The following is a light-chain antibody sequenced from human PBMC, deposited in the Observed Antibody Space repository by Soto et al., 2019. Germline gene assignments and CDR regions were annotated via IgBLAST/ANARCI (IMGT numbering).Light chain of an antibody. Sequence: QSALTQPPSASGSPGQSVTISCTGSSSDVGGYNYVSWYQQHPGKAPKLMIYEVSKRPAGVPDLLSGSKSGNTASLTASGLQAEEEADYYCSYYCGSNTVVFGGGTKLTVL. V-gene: IGLV2-8*01. CDR2: EVS. J-gene: IGLJ2*01. CDR3: SYYCGSNTVV. CDR1: SSDVGGYNY.